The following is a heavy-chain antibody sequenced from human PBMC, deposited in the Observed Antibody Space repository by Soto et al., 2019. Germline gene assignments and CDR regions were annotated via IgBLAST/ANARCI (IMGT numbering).Heavy chain of an antibody. CDR1: GGSISSRGYY. J-gene: IGHJ5*02. V-gene: IGHV4-39*01. CDR2: IYYSGST. CDR3: ATSNWFDP. Sequence: QLQLQESGPGLVKPSETLSLTCTVSGGSISSRGYYWGWIRQPPGKGLEWIGTIYYSGSTSYNPALKSRVPISVDTSKNQFSLKLSSVTAADTAVYYCATSNWFDPWGQGTLVTVSS.